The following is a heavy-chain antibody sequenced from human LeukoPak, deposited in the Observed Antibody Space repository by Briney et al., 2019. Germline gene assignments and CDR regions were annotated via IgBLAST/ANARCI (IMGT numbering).Heavy chain of an antibody. Sequence: SETLSLTCTVSGGSISSYYWSWIRQPPGKGLEWIGYIYYSGSTNYNPSLKSRVTISVDTSKNQFSLKLSSVTAADTAVYYCARNGYDSSGYYEDWGQGTLVTVSS. D-gene: IGHD3-22*01. CDR1: GGSISSYY. J-gene: IGHJ4*02. CDR2: IYYSGST. CDR3: ARNGYDSSGYYED. V-gene: IGHV4-59*01.